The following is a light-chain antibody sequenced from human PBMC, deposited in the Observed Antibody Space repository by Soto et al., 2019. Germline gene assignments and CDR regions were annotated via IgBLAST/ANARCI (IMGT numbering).Light chain of an antibody. Sequence: QSALTQPPSASGALGQSVTISCTGTNSDVGSYNYVSWYQHHPNEAPKLIIYEVSKRPSGVPDRFSGFKSGNTASLTVSGLQAEDEADYYWSSYGGTNSLGVFGGGTKLTVL. V-gene: IGLV2-8*01. CDR1: NSDVGSYNY. CDR3: SSYGGTNSLGV. CDR2: EVS. J-gene: IGLJ3*02.